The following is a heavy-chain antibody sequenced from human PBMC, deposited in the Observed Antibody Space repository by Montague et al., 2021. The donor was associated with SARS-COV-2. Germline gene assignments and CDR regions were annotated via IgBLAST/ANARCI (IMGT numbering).Heavy chain of an antibody. CDR2: IYYSGST. J-gene: IGHJ4*02. CDR3: ARVFPRWLQFDPYFDY. D-gene: IGHD5-24*01. V-gene: IGHV4-59*01. Sequence: SETLSLTCTVSGGSISSYSWRRIRQPPGKVLQWIGYIYYSGSTSYNPSLTSRVTISVDTSKNQFSLKLSSVTAADTAVYYCARVFPRWLQFDPYFDYWGQGTLVTVSS. CDR1: GGSISSYS.